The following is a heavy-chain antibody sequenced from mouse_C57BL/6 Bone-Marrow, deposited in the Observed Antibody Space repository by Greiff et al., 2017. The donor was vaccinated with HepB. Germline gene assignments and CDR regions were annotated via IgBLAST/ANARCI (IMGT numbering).Heavy chain of an antibody. J-gene: IGHJ3*01. CDR3: ARAYYCGSSHLAWFAY. CDR2: IYPSDSET. CDR1: GYTFTSYW. V-gene: IGHV1-61*01. Sequence: VQLQQPGAELVRPGSSVKLSCKASGYTFTSYWMDWVKQRPGQGLEWIGNIYPSDSETHYNQKFKDKATLTVDKSSSTAYMQLSSLTSEDAAVYYCARAYYCGSSHLAWFAYWGQGTLVTVSA. D-gene: IGHD1-1*01.